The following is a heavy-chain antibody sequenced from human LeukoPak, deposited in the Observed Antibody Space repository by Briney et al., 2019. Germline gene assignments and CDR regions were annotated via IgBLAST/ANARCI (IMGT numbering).Heavy chain of an antibody. Sequence: ASVKVSCKASGYTFTGYYMRWVRQAPGQGLEWMGRINPNSGGTNYAQKFQGRVTMTRDTSISTAYMELSRLRSDDTAVYYCARDLPGGSVQTYYYYYMDVWGKGTTVTVSS. J-gene: IGHJ6*03. CDR1: GYTFTGYY. CDR2: INPNSGGT. V-gene: IGHV1-2*06. CDR3: ARDLPGGSVQTYYYYYMDV. D-gene: IGHD1-26*01.